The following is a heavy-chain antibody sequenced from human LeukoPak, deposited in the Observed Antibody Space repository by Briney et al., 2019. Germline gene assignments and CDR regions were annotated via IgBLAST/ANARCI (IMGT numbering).Heavy chain of an antibody. J-gene: IGHJ5*02. V-gene: IGHV3-53*01. CDR1: GFTVSNNY. CDR2: LYSDGTT. CDR3: ARRENNGYYLS. D-gene: IGHD3-22*01. Sequence: GGSLRLSCAASGFTVSNNYMIWVRQAPGKGLDWVSVLYSDGTTYYADSVKGRFIISRDNSRNTLSLQMHSLRAEDTAVYYCARRENNGYYLSWGQGTLVTVSS.